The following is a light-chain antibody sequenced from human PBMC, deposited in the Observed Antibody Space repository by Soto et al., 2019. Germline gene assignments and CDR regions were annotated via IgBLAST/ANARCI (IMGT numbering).Light chain of an antibody. J-gene: IGKJ5*01. CDR1: QSASSY. CDR2: DAS. Sequence: EIVVTQSPATLSLSPGERATLSCRASQSASSYLAWYQQKPGQAPRLLIYDASTRATGIPARFSGSGSGTDFTLTITRLEPEDFAMYYCQQYEISPPITFGQGTRLEIK. V-gene: IGKV3-20*01. CDR3: QQYEISPPIT.